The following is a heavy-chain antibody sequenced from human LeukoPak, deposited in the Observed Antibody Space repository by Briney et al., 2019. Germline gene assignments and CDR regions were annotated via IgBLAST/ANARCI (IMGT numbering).Heavy chain of an antibody. D-gene: IGHD1-20*01. J-gene: IGHJ4*02. Sequence: ESLSLKCAEYGESFSGNYRSWISQHPGKGLERIGEINHRGSTNYSPSLKGRVTISVDISKNQFSLKLSSVTAADTAVYYCVRPGGDASYNLPGYFDHWGQGTLLTVSS. CDR2: INHRGST. CDR3: VRPGGDASYNLPGYFDH. V-gene: IGHV4-34*01. CDR1: GESFSGNY.